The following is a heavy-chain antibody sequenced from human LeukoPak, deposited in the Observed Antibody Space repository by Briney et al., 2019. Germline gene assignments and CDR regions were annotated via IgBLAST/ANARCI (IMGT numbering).Heavy chain of an antibody. CDR1: GGSFSGYY. CDR3: ARGPHYYDSSGYYFDY. CDR2: IYYSGST. Sequence: SETLSLTCAVYGGSFSGYYWSWLRQPPGKGLEWIGYIYYSGSTYYNPSLKSRVTISVDTSKNQFSLKLSSVTAADTAVYYCARGPHYYDSSGYYFDYWGQGTLVTVSS. V-gene: IGHV4-34*09. J-gene: IGHJ4*02. D-gene: IGHD3-22*01.